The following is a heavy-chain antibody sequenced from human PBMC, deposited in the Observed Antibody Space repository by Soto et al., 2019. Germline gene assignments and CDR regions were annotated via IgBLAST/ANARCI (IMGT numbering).Heavy chain of an antibody. CDR2: INSDGSSA. CDR1: GFTFSNYW. D-gene: IGHD1-7*01. V-gene: IGHV3-74*01. Sequence: LRLSCAASGFTFSNYWMHWVRQAPGKGLVWVSRINSDGSSASYADSVKGRFTISRDNAKNTLYLQMNSLRAEDTAVYYCARDTLELLYYFDYWGQGTPVTVSS. J-gene: IGHJ4*02. CDR3: ARDTLELLYYFDY.